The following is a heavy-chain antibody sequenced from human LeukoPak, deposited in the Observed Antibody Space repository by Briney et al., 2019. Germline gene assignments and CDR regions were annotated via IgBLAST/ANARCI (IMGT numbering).Heavy chain of an antibody. Sequence: QPGRSLRLSCAASGFTFSSYGMHWVRQAPGKGLEWVAVIWYDGTKEYYPDSVKGRFTISRDNSKNTLYLQMNSLRAEDTAVYYCARDGDTLDYWGQGTLVTVSS. CDR3: ARDGDTLDY. CDR1: GFTFSSYG. V-gene: IGHV3-33*01. D-gene: IGHD4-17*01. CDR2: IWYDGTKE. J-gene: IGHJ4*02.